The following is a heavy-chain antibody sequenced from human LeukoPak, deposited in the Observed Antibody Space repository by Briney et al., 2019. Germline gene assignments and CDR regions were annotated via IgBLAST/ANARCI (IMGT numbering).Heavy chain of an antibody. CDR3: ARGGAYYDSSGSDY. D-gene: IGHD3-22*01. J-gene: IGHJ4*02. CDR2: IYYSGST. Sequence: SETLSLTCSISGDSMNNYYWNWFRQPPGKGLEWIGHIYYSGSTNYNPSLKSRVTISVDTSKNQFSLKLSSVSAADTAVYYCARGGAYYDSSGSDYWGQGTLVTVSS. CDR1: GDSMNNYY. V-gene: IGHV4-59*01.